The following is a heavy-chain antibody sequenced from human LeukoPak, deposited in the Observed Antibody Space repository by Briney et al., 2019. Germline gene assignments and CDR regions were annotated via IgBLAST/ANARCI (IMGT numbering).Heavy chain of an antibody. J-gene: IGHJ4*02. D-gene: IGHD5-24*01. CDR2: IRYDGSNK. CDR1: GFTFSSYG. CDR3: AKDGEMAPMNYFDY. Sequence: GGSLRLSCAASGFTFSSYGMHWVRQAPGKGLEWVAFIRYDGSNKYYADSVKGRFTISRDNSKNTLYLQMNSLRAEDTAVYYCAKDGEMAPMNYFDYWGQGTLVTVSS. V-gene: IGHV3-30*02.